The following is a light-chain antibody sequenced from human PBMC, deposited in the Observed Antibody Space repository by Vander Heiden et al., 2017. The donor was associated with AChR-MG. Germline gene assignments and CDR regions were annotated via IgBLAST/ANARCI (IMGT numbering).Light chain of an antibody. CDR3: QHFNSYRHT. J-gene: IGKJ4*01. V-gene: IGKV1-9*01. CDR1: QGISNY. CDR2: ASS. Sequence: IRWTQSPSSLSASVADRVTITCRASQGISNYLAWYQQKPGKAPKLLIYASSTLQSGVPSRFNGSASATDFTLTISIRHPEDFATYYCQHFNSYRHTFGGRTKVEIK.